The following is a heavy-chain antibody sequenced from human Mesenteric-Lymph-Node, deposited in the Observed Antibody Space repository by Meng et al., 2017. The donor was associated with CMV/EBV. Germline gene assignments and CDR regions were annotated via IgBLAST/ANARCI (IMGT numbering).Heavy chain of an antibody. CDR1: GGSFSGYY. D-gene: IGHD3-9*01. J-gene: IGHJ4*02. V-gene: IGHV4-34*01. Sequence: QVQVHQWCAGLLKPSETLSVTCVGYGGSFSGYYWNWIRQSPEKGLEWIGEINHSGSTTYNPSFTSRIIISVDTSTNQISLNMSSVTAADTAVYYCARGSSYDILTGYFDYWGQGALVTVSS. CDR2: INHSGST. CDR3: ARGSSYDILTGYFDY.